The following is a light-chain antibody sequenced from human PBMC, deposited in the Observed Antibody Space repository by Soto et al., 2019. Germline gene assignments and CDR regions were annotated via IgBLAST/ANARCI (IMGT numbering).Light chain of an antibody. V-gene: IGKV3-11*01. Sequence: IVLTQSPATLSLSPGERATLSCRASQSVSRYLAWYQQKPGQAPRLLIYDASNRATDIPARFSGSGSGTDFVLTISSLEPEDFAVYYCQQRSDWPSTFGGGTNVQIK. CDR1: QSVSRY. CDR2: DAS. J-gene: IGKJ4*01. CDR3: QQRSDWPST.